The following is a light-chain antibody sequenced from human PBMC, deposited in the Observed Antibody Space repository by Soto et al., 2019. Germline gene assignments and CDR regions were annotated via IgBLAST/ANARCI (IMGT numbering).Light chain of an antibody. CDR1: QRVSSN. CDR2: GAS. CDR3: QQYNNWPPMT. Sequence: EIVMTQSPATLSVSPGERATLSCRASQRVSSNLAWYQQKPGQAPRLLIYGASTRATGISARFSGSGSGTELTLTISILQSVDFAVYYCQQYNNWPPMTFGQGTRLEIK. V-gene: IGKV3-15*01. J-gene: IGKJ5*01.